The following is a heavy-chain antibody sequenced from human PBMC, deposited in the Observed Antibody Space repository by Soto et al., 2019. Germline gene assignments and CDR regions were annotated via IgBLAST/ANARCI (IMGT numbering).Heavy chain of an antibody. CDR1: GATFSSYS. CDR3: ATSYGSGYRAFDY. J-gene: IGHJ4*02. D-gene: IGHD3-10*01. CDR2: VNPILSMS. Sequence: QVQLVQSGPEVKRPGSSVKVSSKPSGATFSSYSFNWVRQAPGLGLEWMGRVNPILSMSNYAQRFQGRVTMTADKSTSTAYMELSGLRSEDTAMYYCATSYGSGYRAFDYWGQGALVTVSS. V-gene: IGHV1-69*04.